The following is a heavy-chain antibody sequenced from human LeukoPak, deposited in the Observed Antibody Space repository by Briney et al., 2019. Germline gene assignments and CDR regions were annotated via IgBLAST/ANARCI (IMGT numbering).Heavy chain of an antibody. Sequence: GGSLRLSCAASGFTFSSYAMSWVRQAPGKGLEWVSAISGSGGSTYYADSVKGRFTISRDNSKNTLYLQMNSLRAEDTAVYYCAKDAVHGGLPGYSSSWYAEYFQHWGQGTLVTVSS. D-gene: IGHD6-13*01. V-gene: IGHV3-23*01. CDR2: ISGSGGST. CDR3: AKDAVHGGLPGYSSSWYAEYFQH. CDR1: GFTFSSYA. J-gene: IGHJ1*01.